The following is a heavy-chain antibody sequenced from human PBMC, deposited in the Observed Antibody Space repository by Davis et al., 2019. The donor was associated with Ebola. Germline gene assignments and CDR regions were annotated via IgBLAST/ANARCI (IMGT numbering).Heavy chain of an antibody. CDR3: AREETRGSIASWFDP. CDR2: IFKSGTP. CDR1: GASITDTNYF. J-gene: IGHJ5*02. D-gene: IGHD2-21*01. Sequence: SETLSLTCTVSGASITDTNYFCAWIRQPPGKGQEWIGSIFKSGTPYYNPFLKRRVTMSVDTSKNQFSVRLSSLTAADTAFYYCAREETRGSIASWFDPWGQGTLVTVSS. V-gene: IGHV4-39*02.